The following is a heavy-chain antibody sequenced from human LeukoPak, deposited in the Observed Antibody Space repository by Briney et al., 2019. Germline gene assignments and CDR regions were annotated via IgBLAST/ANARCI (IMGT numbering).Heavy chain of an antibody. CDR3: ARDDASATMGFDS. D-gene: IGHD1-26*01. CDR2: VTPILGTT. Sequence: ASVKVSCKASGGTFSSSAISWVRRAPGQGLEWMGGVTPILGTTNYAQKFQDRVSITTDESTSTAYTELRSLRYVDTAVYYCARDDASATMGFDSWGQGTLVTVSS. J-gene: IGHJ4*02. V-gene: IGHV1-69*05. CDR1: GGTFSSSA.